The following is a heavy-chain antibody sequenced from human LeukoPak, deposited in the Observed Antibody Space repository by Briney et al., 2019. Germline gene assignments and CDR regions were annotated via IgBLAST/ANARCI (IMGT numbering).Heavy chain of an antibody. J-gene: IGHJ4*02. D-gene: IGHD4-17*01. CDR1: GYSFTDYW. CDR2: IYPGDSDT. Sequence: GESLKISCKGSGYSFTDYWIGWVRQMPGKGLEWMGIIYPGDSDTRYSPSFQGQVTISADSSISTAYLQWSGLKASDTATYYCAKHPPHDYGYYYFDSWGQGTLVTVSS. CDR3: AKHPPHDYGYYYFDS. V-gene: IGHV5-51*01.